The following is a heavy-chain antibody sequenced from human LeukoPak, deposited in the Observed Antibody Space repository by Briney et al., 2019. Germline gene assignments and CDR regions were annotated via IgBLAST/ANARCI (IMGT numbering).Heavy chain of an antibody. CDR2: IRYDGSNK. CDR1: GFTFSSYG. J-gene: IGHJ4*02. V-gene: IGHV3-30*02. CDR3: AKDYTYTMVRGGPLDY. D-gene: IGHD3-10*01. Sequence: PGGSLRLSCAASGFTFSSYGMHWVRRAPGKGLEWVAFIRYDGSNKYYADTVKGRFTISRDNSKNTLYLQMNSLRAEDTAVYYCAKDYTYTMVRGGPLDYWGQGTLVTVSS.